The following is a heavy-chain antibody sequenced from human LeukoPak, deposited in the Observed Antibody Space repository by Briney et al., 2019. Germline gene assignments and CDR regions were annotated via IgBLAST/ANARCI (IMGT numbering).Heavy chain of an antibody. CDR2: INHDGSEK. CDR1: GFTFSGYW. D-gene: IGHD5-18*01. J-gene: IGHJ4*02. Sequence: GGSLRLSCAASGFTFSGYWMSWVRQAPGKGLEWLTNINHDGSEKCYVDSVKGRFTISRDNAKNSLYLQMSSLRAEDTAVYYCARGGYSYGYGLDYWGQGTLVTVSS. V-gene: IGHV3-7*01. CDR3: ARGGYSYGYGLDY.